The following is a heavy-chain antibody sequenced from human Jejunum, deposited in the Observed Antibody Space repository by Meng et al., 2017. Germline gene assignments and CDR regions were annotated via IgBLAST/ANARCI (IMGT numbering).Heavy chain of an antibody. V-gene: IGHV3-11*04. CDR3: ARDSYGERDFHSFDI. D-gene: IGHD4/OR15-4a*01. CDR2: ISSGSTTT. J-gene: IGHJ3*02. CDR1: GFTFSDYY. Sequence: GESLKISCAASGFTFSDYYMNWIRQAPGKGLEWVSFISSGSTTTYYSDSVKGRFTISRDNTKNSLYLQMNSLRAEDTALYYCARDSYGERDFHSFDIWGQGTMVTVSS.